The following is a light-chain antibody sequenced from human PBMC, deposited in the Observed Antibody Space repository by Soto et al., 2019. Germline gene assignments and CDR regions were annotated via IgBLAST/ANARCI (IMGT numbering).Light chain of an antibody. Sequence: DIQMTQSPSSLSVSVGDRVTITCRASQSITNYLNWYQQKPGKAPKLLVYAASSLQSGVPSRFSGNGSGTDFTHTISSLNTEDFASYYCQQSDSYPYTFGQGTKLEIK. CDR2: AAS. J-gene: IGKJ2*01. CDR3: QQSDSYPYT. V-gene: IGKV1-39*01. CDR1: QSITNY.